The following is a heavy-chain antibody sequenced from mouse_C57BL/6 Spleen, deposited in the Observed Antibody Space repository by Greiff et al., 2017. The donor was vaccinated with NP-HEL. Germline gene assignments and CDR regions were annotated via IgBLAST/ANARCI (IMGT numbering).Heavy chain of an antibody. CDR3: ARSGDYYGSGDY. CDR1: GYTFTDYY. V-gene: IGHV1-26*01. CDR2: INPNNGGT. Sequence: VQLQQSGPELVKPGASVKISCKASGYTFTDYYMNWVKQSHGKSLEWIGDINPNNGGTSYNQKFKGKATLTVDKSSSTAYMELRSLTSEDSAVYYCARSGDYYGSGDYWGQGTSVTVSS. J-gene: IGHJ4*01. D-gene: IGHD1-1*01.